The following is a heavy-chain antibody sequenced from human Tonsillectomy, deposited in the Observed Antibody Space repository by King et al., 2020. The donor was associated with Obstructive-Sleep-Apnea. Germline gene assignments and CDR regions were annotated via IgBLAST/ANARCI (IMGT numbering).Heavy chain of an antibody. D-gene: IGHD6-13*01. V-gene: IGHV3-30*04. CDR3: AGDRSVVRRLPQQRLPDAFDV. J-gene: IGHJ3*01. Sequence: VQLVESGGGVVQPGGSLRLTCVASGFTFSNYAIHWVRQAPGKGLEWVAATSYDGGYKYFADSVKGRLSISRDNSKNTLFLHMSRLRADDTAVYYCAGDRSVVRRLPQQRLPDAFDVWGQGTMVTVSS. CDR1: GFTFSNYA. CDR2: TSYDGGYK.